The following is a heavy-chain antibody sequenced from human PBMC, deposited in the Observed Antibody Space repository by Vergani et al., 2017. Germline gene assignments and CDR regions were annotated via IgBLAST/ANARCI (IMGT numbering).Heavy chain of an antibody. D-gene: IGHD4-17*01. CDR2: IIPILGIA. Sequence: QVQLVQSGAEVKKPGSSVKVSCKASGGTLSSYAISWVRQAPGQGLEWMGRIIPILGIAKDAQKFQGRVTITADRSTSTAYMELSSLRSEDTAVYYCAREPGNDYADYGSWFDPWGQGTLVTVSS. CDR1: GGTLSSYA. CDR3: AREPGNDYADYGSWFDP. V-gene: IGHV1-69*04. J-gene: IGHJ5*02.